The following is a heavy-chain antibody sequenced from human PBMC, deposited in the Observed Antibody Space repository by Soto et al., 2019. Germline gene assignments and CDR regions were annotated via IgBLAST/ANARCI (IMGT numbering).Heavy chain of an antibody. CDR2: ISYDGSNK. CDR3: AKNPGGRRNYYGMDV. V-gene: IGHV3-30*18. J-gene: IGHJ6*02. D-gene: IGHD3-16*01. Sequence: PGGSLRLSCAASGFTFSSYGMHWVRQAPGKGLEWVAVISYDGSNKYYADSVKGRFTISRDNSKNTLYLQMNSLRAEDTAVYYCAKNPGGRRNYYGMDVWGQGTTVTVSS. CDR1: GFTFSSYG.